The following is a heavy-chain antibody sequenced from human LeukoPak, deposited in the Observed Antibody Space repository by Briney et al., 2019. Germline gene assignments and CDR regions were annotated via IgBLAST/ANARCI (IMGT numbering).Heavy chain of an antibody. Sequence: GGSLRLSCAASGFTFSSYSMNWVRQAPGKGLEWGSSISSSSSYIYYADSVKGRFTISRDNAKNSLYLKMNSLRAEDTAVYYCARESSGYYSEYDYWGQGTLVTVPS. D-gene: IGHD3-22*01. CDR3: ARESSGYYSEYDY. CDR2: ISSSSSYI. J-gene: IGHJ4*02. CDR1: GFTFSSYS. V-gene: IGHV3-21*01.